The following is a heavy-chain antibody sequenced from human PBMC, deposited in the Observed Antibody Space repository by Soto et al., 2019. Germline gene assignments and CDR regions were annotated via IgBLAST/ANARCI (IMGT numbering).Heavy chain of an antibody. Sequence: ASVKVSCKASGYTFTSYAMHWVRQAPGQRLEWMGWINAGNGNTKYSQKFQGRVTITRDTSASTAYMELSSLRSEDTAVYYCARDSITYDYIWGSYPRAPFDYWGQGTLVTVSS. J-gene: IGHJ4*02. D-gene: IGHD3-16*02. CDR1: GYTFTSYA. V-gene: IGHV1-3*01. CDR2: INAGNGNT. CDR3: ARDSITYDYIWGSYPRAPFDY.